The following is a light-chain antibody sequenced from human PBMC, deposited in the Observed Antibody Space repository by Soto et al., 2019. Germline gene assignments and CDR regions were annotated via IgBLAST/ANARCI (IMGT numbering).Light chain of an antibody. J-gene: IGKJ4*01. Sequence: DIVMTQSPEFLGVSLGERATINCQSNQSVLYDINNKNSLAWYQQKPGQPLKKIIHWGSVRYYGVSDRFSGSGPATGFTLTVSTLQVEDVAVYYRHQYYSLPLTFGGGTKVDIK. CDR1: QSVLYDINNKNS. CDR3: HQYYSLPLT. V-gene: IGKV4-1*01. CDR2: WGS.